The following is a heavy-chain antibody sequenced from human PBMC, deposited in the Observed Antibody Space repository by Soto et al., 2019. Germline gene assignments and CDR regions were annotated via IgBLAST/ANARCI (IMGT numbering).Heavy chain of an antibody. J-gene: IGHJ6*02. V-gene: IGHV4-30-4*01. CDR1: GGSISSGYYY. Sequence: QVQLQESGPGLVKPSQTLSLTCTVSGGSISSGYYYWSWIRQPPGKGLEWIGYIYYSGSTYYNPSLKSRVTISVDTSKNQSSLQLSSVTAADTAVYYCARDHYVYDILTGYGYYYGMDVWGQGTTVTVSS. CDR3: ARDHYVYDILTGYGYYYGMDV. D-gene: IGHD3-9*01. CDR2: IYYSGST.